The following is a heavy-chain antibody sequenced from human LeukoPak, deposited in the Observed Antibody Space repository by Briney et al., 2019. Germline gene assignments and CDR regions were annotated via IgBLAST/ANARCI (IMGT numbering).Heavy chain of an antibody. V-gene: IGHV3-53*01. CDR3: ARISLPYYFDY. Sequence: PGGSLRLSCAASGFTVSSNYMNWVRQAPGKGLEWVSVIYSGGTTYYADSVKGRFTISRDSSKDTLYLQMNSLRAEDTAAYYCARISLPYYFDYWGQGTLVTVSS. CDR1: GFTVSSNY. J-gene: IGHJ4*02. CDR2: IYSGGTT.